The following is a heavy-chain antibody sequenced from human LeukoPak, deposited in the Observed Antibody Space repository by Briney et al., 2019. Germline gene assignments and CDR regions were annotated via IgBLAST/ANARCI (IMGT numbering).Heavy chain of an antibody. Sequence: SQTLSLTCTVSGGSISSGSYYWSWIRQPAGKGLEWIGRIYTSGSTNYNPSLKSRVTISVDTSKNQFSLKLSSVTAADTAVYYCAHGSGYSGHWGQGTLVTVSS. CDR2: IYTSGST. CDR3: AHGSGYSGH. CDR1: GGSISSGSYY. D-gene: IGHD3-22*01. J-gene: IGHJ4*02. V-gene: IGHV4-61*02.